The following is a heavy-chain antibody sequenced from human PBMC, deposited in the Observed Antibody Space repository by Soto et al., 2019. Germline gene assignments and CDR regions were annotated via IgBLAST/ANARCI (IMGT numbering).Heavy chain of an antibody. CDR2: INAGNGNT. CDR3: ARVTIASAKNFDY. D-gene: IGHD6-13*01. V-gene: IGHV1-3*01. CDR1: GYTFTSYA. J-gene: IGHJ4*02. Sequence: QVQLVQSGAEVKKPGASVKVSCKASGYTFTSYAMHWVRQAPGQRLEWMGWINAGNGNTKYSQKFQGRVTITTDTSASTAYMALSSLRSEDSAVYSCARVTIASAKNFDYWGQGPLVTVSS.